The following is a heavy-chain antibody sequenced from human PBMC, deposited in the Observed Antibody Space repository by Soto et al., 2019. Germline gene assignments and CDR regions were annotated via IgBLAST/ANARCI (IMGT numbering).Heavy chain of an antibody. V-gene: IGHV3-53*01. D-gene: IGHD3-16*01. J-gene: IGHJ3*02. CDR1: GFTVSSNY. CDR2: IYSGGST. Sequence: GGSLRLSCAASGFTVSSNYMSWVRQAPGKGLEWVSVIYSGGSTYYAASVKGRFTISRDTSKNTLYLQMNSLRAEVSGVYYCASEDLGRSGDAFDIWGQGTMVTVSS. CDR3: ASEDLGRSGDAFDI.